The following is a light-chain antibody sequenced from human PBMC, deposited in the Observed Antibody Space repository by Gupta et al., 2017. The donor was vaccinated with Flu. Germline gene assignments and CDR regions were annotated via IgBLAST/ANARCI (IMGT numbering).Light chain of an antibody. CDR1: NSNIGSRT. V-gene: IGLV1-44*01. CDR3: AVWDDSLNGVL. J-gene: IGLJ2*01. CDR2: NNN. Sequence: VLTQPPSASGTPGQRVTISCSGSNSNIGSRTVNWYQQLPGTAPKLLIYNNNQRPSGVPDRFSDSKSGTSASLAISGLQSEDEADDYCAVWDDSLNGVLFGGGTKLTVL.